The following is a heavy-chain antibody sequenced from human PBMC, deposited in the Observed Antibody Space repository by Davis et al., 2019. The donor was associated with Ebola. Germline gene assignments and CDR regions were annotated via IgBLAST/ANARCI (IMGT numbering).Heavy chain of an antibody. CDR1: GYTFTSYD. CDR3: ARARYYDRLRVDY. Sequence: ASVQVSCKASGYTFTSYDINWVRQATGQGLEWMGWMNPNSGNTGYAQKFQGRVTMTRNTSISTAYMELSSLRSEDTAVYYCARARYYDRLRVDYWGQGTLVTVSS. CDR2: MNPNSGNT. J-gene: IGHJ4*02. V-gene: IGHV1-8*01. D-gene: IGHD3-22*01.